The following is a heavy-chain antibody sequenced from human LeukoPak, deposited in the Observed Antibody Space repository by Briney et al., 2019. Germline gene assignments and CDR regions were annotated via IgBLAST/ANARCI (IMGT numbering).Heavy chain of an antibody. CDR3: ARTTVTTYFDN. D-gene: IGHD4-17*01. Sequence: SETLSLTCTLSGGSISSYYWSWIRQPPGRGLEWIAYISDSGSTYYNPSLKSRVTILVDTSKNQFSLKLSSVTAADTAVYYCARTTVTTYFDNWGQGTLVTVSS. CDR1: GGSISSYY. CDR2: ISDSGST. V-gene: IGHV4-59*01. J-gene: IGHJ4*02.